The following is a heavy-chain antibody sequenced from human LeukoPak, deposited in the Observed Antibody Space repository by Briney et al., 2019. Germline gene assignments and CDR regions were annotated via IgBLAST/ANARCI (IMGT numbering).Heavy chain of an antibody. CDR3: AKDTPTTGYHLDS. Sequence: GGSLRLSCAASGFTFSSYWMHWVRQAPGKGLVWVSRINSDGSSTSYADSVKGRFTMSRDNSENTLYLQINSLRVEDTAVYYCAKDTPTTGYHLDSWGQGTLVTVSS. D-gene: IGHD1-1*01. V-gene: IGHV3-74*01. CDR1: GFTFSSYW. CDR2: INSDGSST. J-gene: IGHJ4*02.